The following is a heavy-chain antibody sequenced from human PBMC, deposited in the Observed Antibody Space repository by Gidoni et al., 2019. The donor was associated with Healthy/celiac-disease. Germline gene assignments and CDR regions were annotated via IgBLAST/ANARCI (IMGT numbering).Heavy chain of an antibody. Sequence: EVQLVESGGGLVQPGRSLRLSCAASGFTFDDYAMHWVRQAPGKGLEWVSGISWNSGSIGYADSVKGRFTISRDNAKNSLYLQMNSLRAEDTALYYCAKAVYGDEGGGFDYWGQGTLVTVSS. CDR2: ISWNSGSI. J-gene: IGHJ4*02. V-gene: IGHV3-9*01. D-gene: IGHD3-10*02. CDR1: GFTFDDYA. CDR3: AKAVYGDEGGGFDY.